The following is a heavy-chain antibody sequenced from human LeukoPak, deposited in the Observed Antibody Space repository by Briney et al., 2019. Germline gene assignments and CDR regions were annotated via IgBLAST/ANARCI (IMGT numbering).Heavy chain of an antibody. J-gene: IGHJ6*03. Sequence: ASVKVSCKASGYTFTSYYMHWVRQAPGQGLEWMGIINPSGGSTSYAQKFQGRVTMTRDMSTSTVYMELSSLRSEDTAVYYCARIQGMATTGYYYYYMDVWGKGTTVTVSS. CDR3: ARIQGMATTGYYYYYMDV. D-gene: IGHD4-17*01. V-gene: IGHV1-46*01. CDR2: INPSGGST. CDR1: GYTFTSYY.